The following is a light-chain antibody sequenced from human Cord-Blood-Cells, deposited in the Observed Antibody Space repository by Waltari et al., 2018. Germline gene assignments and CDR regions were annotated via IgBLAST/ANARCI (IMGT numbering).Light chain of an antibody. Sequence: QSALTQPRSVSGSPGQPVTISCTGTSSDVGGYNIVSWYQQHPGKAPKLMIYDVSKRPSGVPDRFSGSKSGNTASLTISGLQAEDEADYYCCSYAGSYVFGTGTKVTVL. J-gene: IGLJ1*01. CDR2: DVS. CDR1: SSDVGGYNI. V-gene: IGLV2-11*02. CDR3: CSYAGSYV.